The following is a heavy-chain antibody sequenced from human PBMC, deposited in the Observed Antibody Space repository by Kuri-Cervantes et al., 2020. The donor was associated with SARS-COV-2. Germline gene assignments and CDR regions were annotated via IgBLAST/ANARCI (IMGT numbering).Heavy chain of an antibody. CDR2: VRGKANYYAT. J-gene: IGHJ4*02. CDR3: TTPIDY. Sequence: GGSLRLSCEVSGFLFSASGIHWVRQASGKGLEWVGRVRGKANYYATAYAASVKGRFTISRDDLKNMAYLQMHSLKTEDTAVYYCTTPIDYWGQGALVTVSS. V-gene: IGHV3-73*01. CDR1: GFLFSASG.